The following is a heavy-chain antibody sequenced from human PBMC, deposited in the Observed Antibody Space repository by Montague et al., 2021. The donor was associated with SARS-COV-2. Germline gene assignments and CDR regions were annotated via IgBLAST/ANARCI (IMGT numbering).Heavy chain of an antibody. V-gene: IGHV4-34*01. CDR3: ARFAYRLIFIAYYYGMDV. CDR1: GGSFSGYY. CDR2: ISHSGGT. J-gene: IGHJ6*02. D-gene: IGHD2-2*01. Sequence: SETLSLTCAVYGGSFSGYYWSWIRQPPGKGLEWIGEISHSGGTNYNPSLTSRVTRSIDTSTPQFSLDLSSVTAADTAVYVCARFAYRLIFIAYYYGMDVWGQGTTVTVSS.